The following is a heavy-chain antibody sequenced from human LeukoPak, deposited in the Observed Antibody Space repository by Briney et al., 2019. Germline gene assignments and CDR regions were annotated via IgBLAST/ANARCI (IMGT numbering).Heavy chain of an antibody. J-gene: IGHJ3*02. CDR2: IYYSGST. CDR1: GGSISSGGYY. D-gene: IGHD3-22*01. Sequence: SETLSLTCTVSGGSISSGGYYWSWIRQPPGKGLEWIGYIYYSGSTNYNPSLKSRITISVDTSKNQFSLKLSSVTAADTAVYYCAREGRDYYDSSGYYNAFDIWGQGTMVTVSS. V-gene: IGHV4-61*08. CDR3: AREGRDYYDSSGYYNAFDI.